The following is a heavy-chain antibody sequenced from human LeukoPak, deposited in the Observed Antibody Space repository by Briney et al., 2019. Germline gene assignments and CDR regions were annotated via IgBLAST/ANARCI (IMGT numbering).Heavy chain of an antibody. Sequence: ASVKVSCKASGYTFTGYHIHWVRQAPGEGLEWMGWINPNSGGANSAQKYLGRVSMTRDTPISTVYMDLTSLRSDDTAVYYCARDSGSSGWDPTSFLDYWGRGTLVTVSS. J-gene: IGHJ4*02. CDR1: GYTFTGYH. D-gene: IGHD6-19*01. CDR3: ARDSGSSGWDPTSFLDY. V-gene: IGHV1-2*02. CDR2: INPNSGGA.